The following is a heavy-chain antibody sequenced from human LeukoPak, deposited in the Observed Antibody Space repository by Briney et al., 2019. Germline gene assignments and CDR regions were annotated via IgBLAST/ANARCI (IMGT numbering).Heavy chain of an antibody. CDR1: GFTFSSYA. V-gene: IGHV3-23*01. D-gene: IGHD3-22*01. Sequence: PGGSLRLSCAASGFTFSSYAMSWVRQAPGKGLEWVSAISGSGGSTYYADSVKGRFTISRDNSKNTLHLQMNSLRAEDTAVYYCAKDFSGYDSSGYWFIYFDYWGQGTLVTVSS. CDR3: AKDFSGYDSSGYWFIYFDY. CDR2: ISGSGGST. J-gene: IGHJ4*02.